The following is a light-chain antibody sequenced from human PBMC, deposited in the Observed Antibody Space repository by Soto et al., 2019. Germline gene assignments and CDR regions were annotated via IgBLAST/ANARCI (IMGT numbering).Light chain of an antibody. CDR3: QQSYSTHT. J-gene: IGKJ2*01. Sequence: DIQMTQSPSSLSASVGDRVTITCRASQSISSYLNWYQQKPGKAPKLLIYAASSLQGGVPSRFSGRGSGTDFTLTISSLQPEDFATYYCQQSYSTHTFGQGTKLEIK. CDR2: AAS. V-gene: IGKV1-39*01. CDR1: QSISSY.